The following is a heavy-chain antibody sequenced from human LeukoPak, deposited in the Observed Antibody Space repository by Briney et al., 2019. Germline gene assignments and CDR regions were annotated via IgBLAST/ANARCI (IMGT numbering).Heavy chain of an antibody. V-gene: IGHV3-33*01. J-gene: IGHJ6*04. Sequence: GGSLRLSCAASGFTFSSYGMHWVGQAPGKGRQWVAVIWYDGSNKYYADSVKGRFTISRDNSKNTLYLQMNSLRAEDTAVHYCARDRGMVRGVRFYYYYGMDVWGKGTTVTVSS. CDR1: GFTFSSYG. D-gene: IGHD3-10*01. CDR2: IWYDGSNK. CDR3: ARDRGMVRGVRFYYYYGMDV.